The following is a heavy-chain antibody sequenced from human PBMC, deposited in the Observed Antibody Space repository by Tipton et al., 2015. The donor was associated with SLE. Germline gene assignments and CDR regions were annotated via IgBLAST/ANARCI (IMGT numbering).Heavy chain of an antibody. CDR1: GGSISGTTYY. CDR3: ARELAFEWLSRHNWFDP. CDR2: IFYTGTT. Sequence: TLSLTCTVSGGSISGTTYYWGWIRQPPGKGLEWIGSIFYTGTTYYSPSLKSRVTISVDTSKNQFSLKLSSVTAADTAVYYCARELAFEWLSRHNWFDPWGQGTLVTVSS. J-gene: IGHJ5*02. V-gene: IGHV4-39*07. D-gene: IGHD3-9*01.